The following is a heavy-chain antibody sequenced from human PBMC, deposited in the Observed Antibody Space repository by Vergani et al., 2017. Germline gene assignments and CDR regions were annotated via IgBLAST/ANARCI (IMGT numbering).Heavy chain of an antibody. V-gene: IGHV1-2*02. CDR3: ARSPPSVSSLYSSSWYGDY. D-gene: IGHD6-13*01. Sequence: QVQLVQSGAEVKKPGASVKVSCKASGYTFTGYYMHWVRQAPGQGLEWMGWINPNSGGTNYAQKFQGRVTITADKSTSTAYMELSSLRSEDTAVYYCARSPPSVSSLYSSSWYGDYWGQGTLVTVSS. J-gene: IGHJ4*02. CDR2: INPNSGGT. CDR1: GYTFTGYY.